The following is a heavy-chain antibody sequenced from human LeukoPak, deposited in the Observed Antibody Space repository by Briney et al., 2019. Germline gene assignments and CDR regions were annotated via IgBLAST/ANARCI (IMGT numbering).Heavy chain of an antibody. J-gene: IGHJ4*02. CDR3: ARGGEYSRSSSTY. CDR1: GYTFTGHY. Sequence: ASVKVSCKASGYTFTGHYMYWVRQAPGPGLEWMGWINPNSGGTNYAQKFQGRVTVTRDTSISTAYMELSTLRSDDTAVYHCARGGEYSRSSSTYWGQGTLVTVSS. V-gene: IGHV1-2*02. CDR2: INPNSGGT. D-gene: IGHD6-6*01.